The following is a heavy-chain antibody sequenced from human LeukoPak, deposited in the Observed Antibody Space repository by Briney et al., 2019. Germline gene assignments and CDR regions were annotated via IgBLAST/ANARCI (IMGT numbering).Heavy chain of an antibody. D-gene: IGHD5-12*01. V-gene: IGHV3-64D*06. Sequence: GGSLRLSCSASGFTFSSYAMHWVRQAPGKGLEYVSSISSNGGSTYYADSVKGRFTISRDNSKNTLFLQMSSLRTEDTAVYYCASPYSGYDYNFDHWGQGTLVSVSS. CDR1: GFTFSSYA. CDR3: ASPYSGYDYNFDH. J-gene: IGHJ4*02. CDR2: ISSNGGST.